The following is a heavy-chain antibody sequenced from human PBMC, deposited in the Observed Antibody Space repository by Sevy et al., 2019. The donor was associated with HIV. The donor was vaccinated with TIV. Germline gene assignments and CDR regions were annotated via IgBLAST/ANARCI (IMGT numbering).Heavy chain of an antibody. V-gene: IGHV3-33*01. CDR1: GFAFSTYG. CDR3: ARGQGDDYNYGLDV. J-gene: IGHJ6*02. Sequence: GGSLRLSCAASGFAFSTYGLYWVRQAPGKGLEWVAVIWFDGSEKYYADSVKGRFTISRDNSKNTLYLQMNSLTAADTAVYYFARGQGDDYNYGLDVWGQGTTVTVSS. CDR2: IWFDGSEK. D-gene: IGHD1-26*01.